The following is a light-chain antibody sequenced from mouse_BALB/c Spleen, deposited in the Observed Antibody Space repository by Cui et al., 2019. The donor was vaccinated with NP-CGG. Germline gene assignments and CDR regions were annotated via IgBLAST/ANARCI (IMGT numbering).Light chain of an antibody. V-gene: IGLV1*01. Sequence: QAVVTQESALTTSPGETVTLTCRSSTGAVTTRNYANWVQEKPDHLFTGLIGGTNNRAPGVPARFSGSLIGDKAALTITGAQTEDEAISFCALWYSNHWVFGGGTKLTVL. CDR2: GTN. CDR3: ALWYSNHWV. CDR1: TGAVTTRNY. J-gene: IGLJ1*01.